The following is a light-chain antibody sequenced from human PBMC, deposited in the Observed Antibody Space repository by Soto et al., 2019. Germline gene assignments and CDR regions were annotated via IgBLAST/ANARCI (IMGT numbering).Light chain of an antibody. CDR2: AAS. CDR1: QSISSY. J-gene: IGKJ1*01. CDR3: QQSYSTPRT. Sequence: DIQMTQSPASRSSSVGDRVTITCRAGQSISSYLNWYQQKPGKAPKLLIYAASSLQSGVPSRFSGSGSGTDFTLTISSLQPEDFATYYCQQSYSTPRTFGQGTRWIS. V-gene: IGKV1-39*01.